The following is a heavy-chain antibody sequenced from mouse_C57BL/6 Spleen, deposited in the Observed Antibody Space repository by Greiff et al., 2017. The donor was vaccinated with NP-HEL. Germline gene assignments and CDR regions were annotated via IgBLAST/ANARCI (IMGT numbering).Heavy chain of an antibody. CDR3: ARRNDGSSYGYFDV. J-gene: IGHJ1*03. CDR2: IYPRDGST. V-gene: IGHV1-85*01. CDR1: GYTFTSYD. D-gene: IGHD1-1*01. Sequence: VQRVESGPELVKPGASVKLSCKASGYTFTSYDINWLKQRPGQGLEWIGWIYPRDGSTQYNEKFKGKATLTVDTSSSTAYMALHSLTSEDSAVYFCARRNDGSSYGYFDVWGTGTTVTVSS.